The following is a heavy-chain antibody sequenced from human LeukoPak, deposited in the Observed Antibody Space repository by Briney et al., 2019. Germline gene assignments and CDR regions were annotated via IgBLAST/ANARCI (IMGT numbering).Heavy chain of an antibody. CDR3: ASGYGDYRPYYYYGLDV. J-gene: IGHJ6*02. CDR1: GGSISSSNW. Sequence: SETLSLTCAVSGGSISSSNWWTWVRQPPGKGLEWIGEIYHSGSTNYNPSLRSRVTISVDKPKNQFSLNLSSVTAADTAVYYCASGYGDYRPYYYYGLDVWGQGTTVTVPS. D-gene: IGHD4-17*01. CDR2: IYHSGST. V-gene: IGHV4-4*02.